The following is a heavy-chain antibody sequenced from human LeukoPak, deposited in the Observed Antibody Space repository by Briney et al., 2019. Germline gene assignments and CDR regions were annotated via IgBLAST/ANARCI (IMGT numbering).Heavy chain of an antibody. CDR3: AREDCSAGSCYSDWFDP. J-gene: IGHJ5*02. CDR1: GGTFSSYA. D-gene: IGHD2-15*01. Sequence: SVKVSCKASGGTFSSYAISWVRQAPGQGLEWMGGIIPIFGTADYAQKFQGRVTITADDSTTTAYMELSSLRSEDTAVYYCAREDCSAGSCYSDWFDPWGQGTLVTVSS. V-gene: IGHV1-69*13. CDR2: IIPIFGTA.